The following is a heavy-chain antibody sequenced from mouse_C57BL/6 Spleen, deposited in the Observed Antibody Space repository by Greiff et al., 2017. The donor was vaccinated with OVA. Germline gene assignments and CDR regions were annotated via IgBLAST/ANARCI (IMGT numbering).Heavy chain of an antibody. CDR1: GYTFTDYY. Sequence: VQLQQSGPELVKPGASVKISCKASGYTFTDYYMNWVKQSHGKSLEWLGDINPNNGGTSYNQKFKGKATLTVDKSSSTAYMELLSLTSEDSAVYYCARAYDYDNYWGQGTTLTVSS. D-gene: IGHD2-4*01. CDR3: ARAYDYDNY. J-gene: IGHJ2*01. CDR2: INPNNGGT. V-gene: IGHV1-26*01.